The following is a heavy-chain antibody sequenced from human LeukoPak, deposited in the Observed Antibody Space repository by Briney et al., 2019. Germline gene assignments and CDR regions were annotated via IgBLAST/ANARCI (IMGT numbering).Heavy chain of an antibody. CDR1: GFTLSAYT. CDR3: ARDKVPDGRWEVDL. V-gene: IGHV3-23*01. Sequence: GGSLRLSCAASGFTLSAYTMSWVRQPPGRGLEWVSTIFSGGSTYYVDSVKGRSTISRDLSKNTVYLQINSLRAEDTAIYFCARDKVPDGRWEVDLWGQGTPVTVSS. D-gene: IGHD1-26*01. J-gene: IGHJ5*02. CDR2: IFSGGST.